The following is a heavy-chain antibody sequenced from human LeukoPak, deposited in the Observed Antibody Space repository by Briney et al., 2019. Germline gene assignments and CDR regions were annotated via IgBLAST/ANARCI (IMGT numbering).Heavy chain of an antibody. V-gene: IGHV3-21*01. D-gene: IGHD3-10*01. Sequence: SGGSLRLSCAASGFTFSSYSMNWVRQAPGKGLEWVSSISSSSSYIYYADSVKGRFTISRDNAKNSLYLQMNSLRAEDTAVYYCARDPLWFGELLGYFDYWGQGTLVTVSS. J-gene: IGHJ4*02. CDR3: ARDPLWFGELLGYFDY. CDR1: GFTFSSYS. CDR2: ISSSSSYI.